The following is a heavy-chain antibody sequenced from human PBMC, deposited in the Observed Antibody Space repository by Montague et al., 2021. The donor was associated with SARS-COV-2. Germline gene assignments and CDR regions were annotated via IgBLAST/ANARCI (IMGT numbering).Heavy chain of an antibody. J-gene: IGHJ6*02. CDR1: GFTFSSYS. V-gene: IGHV3-21*01. CDR3: ARDPLDYGLWSSGSYYNAYYYYYGMDV. CDR2: ISSSSSYI. Sequence: SLRLSCAASGFTFSSYSMNWVRQAPGKGLEWVSSISSSSSYIYYADSVKGRFTISRDNAKNSLYLHMNSLRAEDTAVYYCARDPLDYGLWSSGSYYNAYYYYYGMDVWGQGTTVTVSS. D-gene: IGHD3-10*01.